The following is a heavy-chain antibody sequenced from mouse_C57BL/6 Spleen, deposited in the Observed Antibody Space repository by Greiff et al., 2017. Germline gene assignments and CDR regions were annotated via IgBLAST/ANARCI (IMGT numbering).Heavy chain of an antibody. CDR1: GYTFTSYW. Sequence: QVQLQQPGAELVMPGASVKLSCKASGYTFTSYWMHWVKQRPGQGLEWIGEIDPSDSYTNYNQKFKGKSTLTVDKSSSTAYMQLSSLTSADSAVYYCARLGVYFMDYWGQGTSVTVSS. CDR3: ARLGVYFMDY. J-gene: IGHJ4*01. D-gene: IGHD2-1*01. CDR2: IDPSDSYT. V-gene: IGHV1-69*01.